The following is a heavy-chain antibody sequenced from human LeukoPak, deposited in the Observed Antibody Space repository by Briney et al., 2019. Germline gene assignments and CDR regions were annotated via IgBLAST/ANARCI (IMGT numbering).Heavy chain of an antibody. CDR1: GGTFSSYA. J-gene: IGHJ3*02. V-gene: IGHV1-69*05. CDR2: IIPIFGTA. D-gene: IGHD2-2*01. Sequence: ASVKLSCKASGGTFSSYAISWVRQAPGQGLEWMGRIIPIFGTANYAQKFQGRVTITTDESTSTAYMELSSLRSEDTAVYYCVGPRDQLLNAFDIWGQGTMVTVSS. CDR3: VGPRDQLLNAFDI.